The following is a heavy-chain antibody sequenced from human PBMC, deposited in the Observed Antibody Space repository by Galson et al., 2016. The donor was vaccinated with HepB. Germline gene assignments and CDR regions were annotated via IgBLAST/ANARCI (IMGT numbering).Heavy chain of an antibody. D-gene: IGHD6-19*01. Sequence: SETLSLTCAVYGGSSTDYSWNWIRQPPGKWLEWIGETSYGGNSNYNPSLKSRVTISLDTSKMHFSLRLSSVTGADTAVCYCATRIGSGWFFDYWGQGTLVSVSS. CDR2: TSYGGNS. V-gene: IGHV4-34*01. CDR1: GGSSTDYS. CDR3: ATRIGSGWFFDY. J-gene: IGHJ4*02.